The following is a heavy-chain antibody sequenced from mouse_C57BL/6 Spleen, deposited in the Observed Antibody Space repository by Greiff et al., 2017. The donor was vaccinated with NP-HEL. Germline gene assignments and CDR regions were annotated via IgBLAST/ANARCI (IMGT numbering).Heavy chain of an antibody. CDR1: GYTFTSYW. Sequence: QVQLQQPGAELVRPGSSVKLSCKASGYTFTSYWMHWVKQRPIQGLEWIGNIDPSDSETHYNQKFKDKATLTVDKSSSTAYMQLSSLTSKDSAVYYCARNWDWYFDVWGTGTTVTVSS. V-gene: IGHV1-52*01. J-gene: IGHJ1*03. CDR2: IDPSDSET. CDR3: ARNWDWYFDV. D-gene: IGHD4-1*01.